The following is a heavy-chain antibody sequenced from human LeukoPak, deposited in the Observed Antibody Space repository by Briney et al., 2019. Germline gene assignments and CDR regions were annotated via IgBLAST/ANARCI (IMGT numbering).Heavy chain of an antibody. CDR1: GGSISSGGYY. D-gene: IGHD4-17*01. CDR2: IYYSGST. V-gene: IGHV4-31*01. J-gene: IGHJ4*02. Sequence: SETLSLTCTVSGGSISSGGYYWSWIRQHPGKGLEWIGYIYYSGSTYYNPSLKSLVTISVDTSKNQFSLKLSSVTAADTAVYYCARVSLSGDYRVDYWGQGTLVTVSS. CDR3: ARVSLSGDYRVDY.